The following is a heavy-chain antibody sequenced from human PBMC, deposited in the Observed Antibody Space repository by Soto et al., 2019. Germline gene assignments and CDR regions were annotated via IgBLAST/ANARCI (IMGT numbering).Heavy chain of an antibody. D-gene: IGHD2-21*01. J-gene: IGHJ6*02. V-gene: IGHV2-5*02. CDR3: VQSRCGGDCLQSYSAHSYYGLDV. Sequence: QITLKESGPTLVKPTQTLTLTCTFSGFSLSTTGVGVGWIRQPPGKALEWLALIYWDDEKRYNPSLKSRLTITKDTSQNQVDLTMTRMDPVDTATYYCVQSRCGGDCLQSYSAHSYYGLDVWGQGTTVTVSS. CDR2: IYWDDEK. CDR1: GFSLSTTGVG.